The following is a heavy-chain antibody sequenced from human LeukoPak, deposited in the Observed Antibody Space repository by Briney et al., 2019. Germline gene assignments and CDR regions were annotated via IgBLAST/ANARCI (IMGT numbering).Heavy chain of an antibody. J-gene: IGHJ3*02. V-gene: IGHV6-1*01. D-gene: IGHD6-19*01. CDR3: AREKEQGLACDAFDI. CDR2: TYYSSKWYS. CDR1: GDSVSSNSAA. Sequence: SQTLSLTCAISGDSVSSNSAAWNWIRQSPAIGLEWLGRTYYSSKWYSDYAVSVKSRITINPDTSKNHFSLQLTSVTPEDTAVYYCAREKEQGLACDAFDIWGQGTMVTVSS.